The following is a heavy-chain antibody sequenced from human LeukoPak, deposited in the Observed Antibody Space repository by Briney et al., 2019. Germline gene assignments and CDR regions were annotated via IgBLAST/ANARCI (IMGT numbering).Heavy chain of an antibody. Sequence: SQTLSLTCTVSGGSISSGGYYWSWIRQHPGKGLEWIGYIYYSGSTYYNPSLKSRVAISVDTSKNQFSLKLSSVTVADTAVYYCARRAYGDYYFDYWGQGTLVTVSS. CDR1: GGSISSGGYY. CDR2: IYYSGST. CDR3: ARRAYGDYYFDY. J-gene: IGHJ4*02. V-gene: IGHV4-31*03. D-gene: IGHD4-17*01.